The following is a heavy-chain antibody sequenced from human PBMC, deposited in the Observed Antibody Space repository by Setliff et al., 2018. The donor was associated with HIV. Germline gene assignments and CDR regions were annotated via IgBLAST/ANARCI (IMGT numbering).Heavy chain of an antibody. CDR3: ARHQVSNYDFWSGSLYYMDV. D-gene: IGHD3-3*01. CDR1: GGSIRSSSYY. J-gene: IGHJ6*03. V-gene: IGHV4-39*01. CDR2: TYYSGST. Sequence: PSETLSLTCTASGGSIRSSSYYWGWIRQPPGKGLEWIGSTYYSGSTYYNPSLKTRVTISVDTSKNQFSLKLSSVTAADTAVYYCARHQVSNYDFWSGSLYYMDVWGKGTTVTVSS.